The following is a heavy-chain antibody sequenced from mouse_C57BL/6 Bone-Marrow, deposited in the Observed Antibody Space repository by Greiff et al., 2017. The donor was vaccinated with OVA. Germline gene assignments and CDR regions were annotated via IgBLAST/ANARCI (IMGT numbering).Heavy chain of an antibody. CDR2: IYPSNGVS. D-gene: IGHD2-4*01. J-gene: IGHJ4*01. CDR1: GYSFTGYY. Sequence: VQLKESVPELVKPGASVKISCKASGYSFTGYYMHWVKQSHGNILDWIGYIYPSNGVSSYNQKFKGKATLTVDTSSSTAYMELRSLTSEDSAVYYCAVGGLCHYYAMDYWGQGTSVTVSA. V-gene: IGHV1-31*01. CDR3: AVGGLCHYYAMDY.